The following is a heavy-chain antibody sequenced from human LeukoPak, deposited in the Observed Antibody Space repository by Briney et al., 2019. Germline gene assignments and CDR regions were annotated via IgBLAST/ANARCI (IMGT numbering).Heavy chain of an antibody. J-gene: IGHJ4*02. Sequence: SETLSLTCTISGDSISSYYWSWIRQPPGKGLEWIGYIYHSGNTNSNPSLKSRVTISVDTTKNQFSLKLSSVTAADTAVYYCARGGSWYGSLVYWGQGALVTVSS. V-gene: IGHV4-59*08. CDR3: ARGGSWYGSLVY. D-gene: IGHD6-13*01. CDR2: IYHSGNT. CDR1: GDSISSYY.